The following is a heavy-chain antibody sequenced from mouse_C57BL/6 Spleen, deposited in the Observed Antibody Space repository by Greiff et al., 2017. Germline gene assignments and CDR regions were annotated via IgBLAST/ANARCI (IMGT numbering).Heavy chain of an antibody. J-gene: IGHJ2*01. Sequence: EVQLVESGEGLVKPGGSLKLSCAASGFTFSSYAMSWVRQTPEKRLEWVAYISSGGDYIYYDDTVKGRFTSSRDTARNTMYLQISSLNSEDTAMYSCTRAVYYYGSSFYFDYWGQGTTLTVSA. CDR1: GFTFSSYA. CDR2: ISSGGDYI. V-gene: IGHV5-9-1*02. CDR3: TRAVYYYGSSFYFDY. D-gene: IGHD1-1*01.